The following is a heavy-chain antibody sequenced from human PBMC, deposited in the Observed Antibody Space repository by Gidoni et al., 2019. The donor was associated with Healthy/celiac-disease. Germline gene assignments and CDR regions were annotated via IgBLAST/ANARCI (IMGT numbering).Heavy chain of an antibody. CDR3: AKANRIAAAGKGLLAG. V-gene: IGHV4-34*01. CDR1: GRSFTGYY. D-gene: IGHD6-13*01. Sequence: QVQLQQWGAGLLNPSETLSLSVAVYGRSFTGYYWIWIRQHPGKGVEWIWEITHIGNTNYNPSLKSRVTISVDTSKNQFSLKLRSVTAADTAVYYCAKANRIAAAGKGLLAGWGQGTLVTVSS. CDR2: ITHIGNT. J-gene: IGHJ4*02.